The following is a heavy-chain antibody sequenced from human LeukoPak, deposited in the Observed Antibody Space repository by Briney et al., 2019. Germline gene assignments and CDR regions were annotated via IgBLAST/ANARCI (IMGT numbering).Heavy chain of an antibody. Sequence: GGSLRLSCAASGFTFSSYGMHWVRQAPGKGLEWVAVIWYDGSNKYYADSVKGRFTISRDNSKNTLYLQMNSLRAEDTAVYYCARESGLAARRGFFDYWGQGTLVTVSS. J-gene: IGHJ4*02. CDR2: IWYDGSNK. D-gene: IGHD6-6*01. CDR3: ARESGLAARRGFFDY. CDR1: GFTFSSYG. V-gene: IGHV3-33*01.